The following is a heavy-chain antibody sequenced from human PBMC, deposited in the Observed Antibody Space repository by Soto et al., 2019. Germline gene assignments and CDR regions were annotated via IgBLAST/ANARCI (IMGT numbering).Heavy chain of an antibody. V-gene: IGHV3-30-3*02. CDR1: GLTVRSDA. CDR2: ISIDGITR. J-gene: IGHJ5*01. Sequence: QVQLVESGGGVVQPGMSLRLSCAVSGLTVRSDATHWVRQAPGRGLEWVAVISIDGITRFYADSVKGRFTISRDKSKNTVLLQMNNLRREDTGVYYCANDPVTAMPDWFDPWGQGTLVTVAS. D-gene: IGHD2-21*02. CDR3: ANDPVTAMPDWFDP.